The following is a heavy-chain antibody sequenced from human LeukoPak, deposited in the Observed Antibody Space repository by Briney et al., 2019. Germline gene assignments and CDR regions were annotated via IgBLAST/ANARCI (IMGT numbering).Heavy chain of an antibody. Sequence: SETLSLTCTVSGGSISSSSYYWGWIRQPPGKGLEWIGSIYHSGSTYYNPSLKSRFTISVDTSTNQFSLELSSVTAADTALYYCARVSYDYVWGSFASRGQGTLVTVSS. CDR2: IYHSGST. J-gene: IGHJ4*02. D-gene: IGHD3-16*01. CDR1: GGSISSSSYY. CDR3: ARVSYDYVWGSFAS. V-gene: IGHV4-39*07.